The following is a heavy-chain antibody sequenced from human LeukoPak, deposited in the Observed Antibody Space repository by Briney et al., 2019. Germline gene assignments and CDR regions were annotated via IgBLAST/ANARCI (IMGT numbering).Heavy chain of an antibody. V-gene: IGHV3-74*01. CDR2: INTDASSI. J-gene: IGHJ4*02. CDR3: ARARVYSFGFDY. D-gene: IGHD5/OR15-5a*01. CDR1: GFSISNYW. Sequence: GGSLRLSCAASGFSISNYWMHWVRQTPGKGLVWVSRINTDASSIRYADSVKGRFTISRDNAKNTLYLQMNSLRAEDTAVYYCARARVYSFGFDYWGQGTLVTVSS.